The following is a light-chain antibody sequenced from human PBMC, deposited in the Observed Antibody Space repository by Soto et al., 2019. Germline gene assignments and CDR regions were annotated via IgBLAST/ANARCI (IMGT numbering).Light chain of an antibody. CDR3: QQYNSWPLT. CDR2: GAS. V-gene: IGKV3-15*01. CDR1: QSVYSN. Sequence: EIVMTQSPATLSVSPGERATLSCRASQSVYSNLAWYQQKPGQAPRLLIYGASTRATGIPARLSGSGSGTEFTLTISSLQSEDFAVYYCQQYNSWPLTFGGGTKVEIK. J-gene: IGKJ4*01.